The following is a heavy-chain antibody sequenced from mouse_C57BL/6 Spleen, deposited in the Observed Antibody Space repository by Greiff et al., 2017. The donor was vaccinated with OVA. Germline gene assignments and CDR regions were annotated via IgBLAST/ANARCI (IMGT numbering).Heavy chain of an antibody. Sequence: VQVVESGAELVRPGTSVKMSCKASGYTFTNYWIGWAKQRPGHGLEWIGDIYPGGGYTNYNEKFKGKATLTADKSSSTAYMQFSSLTSEDSAIYYCYYGVATGAFDYWGQGTTLTVSS. CDR2: IYPGGGYT. J-gene: IGHJ2*01. D-gene: IGHD1-1*01. V-gene: IGHV1-63*01. CDR3: YYGVATGAFDY. CDR1: GYTFTNYW.